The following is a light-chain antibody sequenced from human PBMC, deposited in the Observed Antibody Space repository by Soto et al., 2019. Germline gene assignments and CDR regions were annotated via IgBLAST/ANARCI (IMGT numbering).Light chain of an antibody. Sequence: DIHMTQSPSTLSASVGDRVTITCRASQSISSRLAWYQKKPGKAPKLLIYDASNRATGIPDRFSGSGSGTDFTLTISRLEPEDFAVYYCQQYGSSGTFGQGTKVDIK. J-gene: IGKJ1*01. CDR3: QQYGSSGT. CDR1: QSISSR. CDR2: DAS. V-gene: IGKV1-5*01.